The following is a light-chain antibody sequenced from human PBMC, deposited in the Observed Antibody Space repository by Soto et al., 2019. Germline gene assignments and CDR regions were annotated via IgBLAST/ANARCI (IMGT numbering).Light chain of an antibody. Sequence: VMTQSPATLSVSPGERATLSCWASETVATNLAWYQQKPGQAPRLLISGASTRAAGISDRFRGSGSGTEFTPTISSRRSEDSAIYYCQQYFEWPPMTFGQGTKVEI. CDR1: ETVATN. CDR3: QQYFEWPPMT. V-gene: IGKV3-15*01. J-gene: IGKJ1*01. CDR2: GAS.